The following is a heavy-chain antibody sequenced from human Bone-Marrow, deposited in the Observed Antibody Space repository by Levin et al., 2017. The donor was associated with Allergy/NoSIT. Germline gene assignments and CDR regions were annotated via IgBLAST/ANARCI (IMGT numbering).Heavy chain of an antibody. D-gene: IGHD3-10*01. Sequence: PGESLKISCAASGFTFGSYWMSWVRQAPGKGLEWVANIKQDGSEKYYVDSVKGRFTISRDNAKNSLSLHMNSLRAEDTAVYFCAREEHTLVRGVTPFDYWGQGTLVTVSS. CDR1: GFTFGSYW. V-gene: IGHV3-7*01. CDR3: AREEHTLVRGVTPFDY. CDR2: IKQDGSEK. J-gene: IGHJ4*02.